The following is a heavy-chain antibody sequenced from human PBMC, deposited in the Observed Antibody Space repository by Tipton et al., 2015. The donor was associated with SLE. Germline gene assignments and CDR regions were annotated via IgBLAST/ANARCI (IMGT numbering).Heavy chain of an antibody. D-gene: IGHD2-2*01. CDR2: IIPIFGTR. J-gene: IGHJ4*02. V-gene: IGHV1-69*15. CDR3: AREGQNKNQLLFDY. CDR1: GGTFSSYA. Sequence: QSGAEVKRPGSSVKVSCKASGGTFSSYAISWVRQAPGQGLEWMGRIIPIFGTRDYAQQFQGRVTITADESTSTAYMELSSLRSEDTAVYYCAREGQNKNQLLFDYWGQGTLVIVSS.